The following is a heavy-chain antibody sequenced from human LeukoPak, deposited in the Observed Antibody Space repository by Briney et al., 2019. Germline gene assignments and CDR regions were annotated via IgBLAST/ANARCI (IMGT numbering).Heavy chain of an antibody. CDR3: AKAGGLLWFGELGVEDY. D-gene: IGHD3-10*01. CDR1: GFTFSSYG. J-gene: IGHJ4*02. V-gene: IGHV3-30*18. CDR2: ISYDGSNK. Sequence: GGSLRLSCAASGFTFSSYGMHWVRQAPGKGLEWVAVISYDGSNKYYADSVKGRFTISRDNSKNTLYLQMNSLGAEDTAVYYCAKAGGLLWFGELGVEDYWGQGTLVTVSS.